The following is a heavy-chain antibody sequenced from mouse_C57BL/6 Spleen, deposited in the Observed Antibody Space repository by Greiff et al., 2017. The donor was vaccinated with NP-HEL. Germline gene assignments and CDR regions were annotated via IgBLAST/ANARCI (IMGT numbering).Heavy chain of an antibody. Sequence: EVQLQQSGTVLARPGASVKMSCKTSGYTFTSYWMHWVKQRPGQGLEWIGAIYPGNSDTSYNQKFKGKAKLTAVTSASTAYMELSSLTNEDSAVYYCTSPDYYGSSYGFAYWGQGTLVTVSA. CDR1: GYTFTSYW. D-gene: IGHD1-1*01. V-gene: IGHV1-5*01. J-gene: IGHJ3*01. CDR3: TSPDYYGSSYGFAY. CDR2: IYPGNSDT.